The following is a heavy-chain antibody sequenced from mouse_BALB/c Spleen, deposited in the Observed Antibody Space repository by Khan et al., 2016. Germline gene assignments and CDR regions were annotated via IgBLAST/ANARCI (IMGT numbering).Heavy chain of an antibody. CDR2: INTYSGES. J-gene: IGHJ1*01. CDR1: GYTFTNYG. V-gene: IGHV9-3-1*01. Sequence: QIQLVQSGPELKKPGKTVKISCKASGYTFTNYGMNWVQQAPGKGLKWMGWINTYSGESTYADDFKGRFAFSLETSANTAYLQINNLKNEDTATYCCARYRYYYGSSRYFDVWGAGTTVTVSS. CDR3: ARYRYYYGSSRYFDV. D-gene: IGHD1-1*01.